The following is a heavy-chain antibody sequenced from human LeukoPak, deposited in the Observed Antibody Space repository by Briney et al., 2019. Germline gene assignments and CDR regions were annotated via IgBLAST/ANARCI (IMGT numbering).Heavy chain of an antibody. CDR1: GYTFTGYY. D-gene: IGHD3-10*01. V-gene: IGHV1-2*02. J-gene: IGHJ6*03. CDR3: ASGYGSGSYYKLWGNYYMDV. Sequence: GASVKVSCKASGYTFTGYYMHWVRQAPGQGLEWMGWINPNSGGTNYAQKFQGRVTMTRDTSISTAYMELSRLRSDDTAVYYCASGYGSGSYYKLWGNYYMDVWGKGTTVTISS. CDR2: INPNSGGT.